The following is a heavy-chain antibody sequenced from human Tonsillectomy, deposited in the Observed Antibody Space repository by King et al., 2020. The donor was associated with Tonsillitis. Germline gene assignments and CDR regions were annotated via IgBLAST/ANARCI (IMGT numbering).Heavy chain of an antibody. Sequence: VQLVESGGGVVQPGRSLRLSCAASGFTFSNYGMHWVRQAPGKGLEWVAMISFDGRNEYYRDSVKGRFTISRDNSKNTFYLQMNRLRVEDTAVYYCAKGRGLHWYFDVWGRGTLVTVSS. J-gene: IGHJ2*01. CDR2: ISFDGRNE. D-gene: IGHD3/OR15-3a*01. CDR3: AKGRGLHWYFDV. CDR1: GFTFSNYG. V-gene: IGHV3-30*18.